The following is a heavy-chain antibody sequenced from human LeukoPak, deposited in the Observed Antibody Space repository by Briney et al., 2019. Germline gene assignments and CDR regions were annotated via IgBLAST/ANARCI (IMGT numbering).Heavy chain of an antibody. CDR2: ISGSGSST. D-gene: IGHD2/OR15-2a*01. CDR3: AKSCNSGNCYYNY. J-gene: IGHJ4*02. V-gene: IGHV3-23*01. Sequence: GGSLRLSCAASGFTFDDYAMHWVRQAPEKGLEWVSGISGSGSSTYYADSVKGRFTISRDNSENTLSLQMNSLRADDTAIYYCAKSCNSGNCYYNYWGQGTLVTVSS. CDR1: GFTFDDYA.